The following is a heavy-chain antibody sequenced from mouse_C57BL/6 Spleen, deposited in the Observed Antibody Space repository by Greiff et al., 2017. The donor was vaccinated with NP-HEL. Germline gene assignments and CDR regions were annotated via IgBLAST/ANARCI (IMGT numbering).Heavy chain of an antibody. V-gene: IGHV14-2*01. CDR1: GFNIKDYY. Sequence: VQLQQSGAELVKPGASVKLSCTASGFNIKDYYMHWVKQRTEQGLEWIGRIDPEDGETTSAPKFQGKATITADTSSNTAYLQLSSLTSEDTAVYYCATPYYFDYWGQGTTLTVSS. CDR3: ATPYYFDY. CDR2: IDPEDGET. J-gene: IGHJ2*01.